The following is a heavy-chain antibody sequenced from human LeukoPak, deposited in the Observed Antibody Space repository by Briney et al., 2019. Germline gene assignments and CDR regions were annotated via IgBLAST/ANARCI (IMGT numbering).Heavy chain of an antibody. CDR3: AKDGYYGSGTYPDY. Sequence: GGSLRLSCAASGFTFSSYGMNWVRQAPGKGLEWVAVISNDGNNKYYADSVKGRFTISRDSSKNTLYLQMNSLRAEDAAVYYCAKDGYYGSGTYPDYWGQGTLVTVSS. V-gene: IGHV3-30*18. CDR1: GFTFSSYG. CDR2: ISNDGNNK. J-gene: IGHJ4*02. D-gene: IGHD3-10*01.